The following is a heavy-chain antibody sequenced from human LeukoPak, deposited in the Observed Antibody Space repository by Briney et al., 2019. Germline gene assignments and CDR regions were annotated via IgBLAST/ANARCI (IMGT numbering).Heavy chain of an antibody. CDR1: GFTFSSYG. Sequence: PGRSLRLSCAASGFTFSSYGMHWVRQAPGKGLEWVAVIWYDGSNKYYADSVKGRFTISRDNSKNTLYLQMNSLRAEDTAVYYCAKDLFPRYCSSTSCQLSFDYWGQGTLVTVSS. V-gene: IGHV3-33*06. D-gene: IGHD2-2*01. J-gene: IGHJ4*02. CDR3: AKDLFPRYCSSTSCQLSFDY. CDR2: IWYDGSNK.